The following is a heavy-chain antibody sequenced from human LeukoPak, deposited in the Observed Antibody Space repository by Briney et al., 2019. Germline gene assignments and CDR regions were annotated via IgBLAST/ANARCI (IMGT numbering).Heavy chain of an antibody. CDR3: ASLPGDYDSSGYDFDY. CDR2: IYYSGST. Sequence: SETLSLTCTVSGGSISSYYWSWIRQPPGKGLEWIGYIYYSGSTNYNPSLKSRVTISVDTSKNQFSLKLSSVTAADTAVYYCASLPGDYDSSGYDFDYWGQGTLVTVSS. V-gene: IGHV4-59*12. J-gene: IGHJ4*02. D-gene: IGHD3-22*01. CDR1: GGSISSYY.